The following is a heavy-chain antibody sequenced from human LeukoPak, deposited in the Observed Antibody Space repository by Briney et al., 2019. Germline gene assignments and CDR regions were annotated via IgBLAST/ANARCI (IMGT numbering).Heavy chain of an antibody. J-gene: IGHJ4*02. CDR1: GFTFSSYA. CDR2: ISGSGGST. V-gene: IGHV3-23*01. Sequence: GGSLRLSCAASGFTFSSYAMSWVRQAPGKGLEWVSAISGSGGSTYYADSVKGRFTISRDNSKNTLYLQMNSLRAEDTAVYYCARDRGNSGLPFDYWGQGTLVTVSS. D-gene: IGHD5-12*01. CDR3: ARDRGNSGLPFDY.